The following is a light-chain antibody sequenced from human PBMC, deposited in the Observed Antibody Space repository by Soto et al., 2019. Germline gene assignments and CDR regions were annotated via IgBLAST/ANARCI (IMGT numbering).Light chain of an antibody. CDR3: QQLNSYPLT. CDR1: QGIASY. CDR2: AAS. J-gene: IGKJ4*01. V-gene: IGKV1-9*01. Sequence: NQLTQSPSSLSASVGDRVTITCRASQGIASYLAWYQQKPGQAPNLLIYAASTLQSGVPSRFSGSGSGTDFTLTISSLQPEDFATYYCQQLNSYPLTFGGGTKVEIK.